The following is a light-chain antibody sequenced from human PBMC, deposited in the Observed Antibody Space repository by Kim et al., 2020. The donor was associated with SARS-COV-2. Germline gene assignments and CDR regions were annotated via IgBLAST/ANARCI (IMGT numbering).Light chain of an antibody. V-gene: IGLV3-1*01. CDR2: QDS. J-gene: IGLJ1*01. CDR3: QAWDSFYV. CDR1: KLVDKY. Sequence: SESPGQTASITCAGDKLVDKYACWYQQKPGQSPVLVIYQDSKRPSGIPERFSGSNSGNTATLTISGTQAMDEADYYCQAWDSFYVFGTGTKVTVL.